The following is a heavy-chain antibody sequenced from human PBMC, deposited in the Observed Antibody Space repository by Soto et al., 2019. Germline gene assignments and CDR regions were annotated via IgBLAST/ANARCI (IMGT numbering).Heavy chain of an antibody. D-gene: IGHD6-13*01. Sequence: SETLSLTCTVSGGSISSYYWSWIRQPPGKGLEWIGYIYYSGSTYYNPSLKSRVTISVDTSKNQFSLKLSSVTAADTAVYYCASSGQQLVRDAFDIWGQGTMVTVSS. CDR2: IYYSGST. CDR1: GGSISSYY. CDR3: ASSGQQLVRDAFDI. V-gene: IGHV4-59*12. J-gene: IGHJ3*02.